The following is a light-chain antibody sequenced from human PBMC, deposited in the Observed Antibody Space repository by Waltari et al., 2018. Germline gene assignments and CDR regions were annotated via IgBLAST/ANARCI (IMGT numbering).Light chain of an antibody. J-gene: IGKJ2*01. CDR2: WAS. Sequence: DIVMTQSPDSLAVSLGERATINCKSSQSVLYSSNNKNYLAWYQQKPGQPPKLLIYWASTRESGVPYRFSGSGSGTDFTLTISSLQAEDVAVYYCQQYYSTPKYTFGQGTKLEIK. V-gene: IGKV4-1*01. CDR1: QSVLYSSNNKNY. CDR3: QQYYSTPKYT.